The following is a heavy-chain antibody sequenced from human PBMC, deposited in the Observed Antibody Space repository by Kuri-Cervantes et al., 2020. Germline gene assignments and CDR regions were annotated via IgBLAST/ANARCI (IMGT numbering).Heavy chain of an antibody. CDR2: ISSSSSYI. V-gene: IGHV3-21*01. CDR1: GFTFSSYG. Sequence: GESLKISCTASGFTFSSYGMHWVRQAPGKGLEWVSSISSSSSYIYYADSVKGRFTISRDNAKNSLYLQMNSLRAEDTAVYYCARRSVPDPWGQGTLVTVSS. J-gene: IGHJ5*02. CDR3: ARRSVPDP.